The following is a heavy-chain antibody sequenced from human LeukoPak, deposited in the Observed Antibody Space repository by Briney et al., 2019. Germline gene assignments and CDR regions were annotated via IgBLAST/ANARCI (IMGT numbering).Heavy chain of an antibody. V-gene: IGHV4-59*08. CDR2: IYYSGTT. Sequence: SETLSLTCTVSGGSISSYYWSWIRQPPGKGLEWIGYIYYSGTTNYSPSLKSRVSISVDTSKNQFSLKLSSATAADTAVYYCARRVASAGQKYFEYWGQGTLVTVSS. D-gene: IGHD6-13*01. CDR3: ARRVASAGQKYFEY. CDR1: GGSISSYY. J-gene: IGHJ4*02.